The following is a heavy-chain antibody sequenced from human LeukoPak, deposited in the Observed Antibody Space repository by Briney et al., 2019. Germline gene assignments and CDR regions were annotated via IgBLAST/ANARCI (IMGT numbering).Heavy chain of an antibody. Sequence: QAGGSLRLSCAASGFTFSSYWMGWVRQAPGKGLEWVANIKQDGSEKYYVDSVKGRFTISRDNSKNTLYLQMNSLRAEDTAVYYCANPQVVPAAMGAFDIWGQGTMVTVSS. CDR3: ANPQVVPAAMGAFDI. CDR1: GFTFSSYW. J-gene: IGHJ3*02. CDR2: IKQDGSEK. D-gene: IGHD2-2*01. V-gene: IGHV3-7*01.